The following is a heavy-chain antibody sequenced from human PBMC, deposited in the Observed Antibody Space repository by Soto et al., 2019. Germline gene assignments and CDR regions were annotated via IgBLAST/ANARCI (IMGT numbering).Heavy chain of an antibody. D-gene: IGHD6-13*01. CDR2: ISSSASRT. V-gene: IGHV3-23*01. Sequence: PGGSLRLSCAASGFTFSAYSMSWVRQAPGKGLEWVSAISSSASRTFYADSVKGRFTISRDNSKNTLFLQMSSLRAEDTAVYYCATDYSNSWYFPFDYWGQGTLVTVSS. J-gene: IGHJ4*02. CDR1: GFTFSAYS. CDR3: ATDYSNSWYFPFDY.